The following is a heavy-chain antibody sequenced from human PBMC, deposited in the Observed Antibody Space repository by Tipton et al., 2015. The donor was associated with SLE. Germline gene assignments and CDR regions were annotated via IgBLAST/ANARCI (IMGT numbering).Heavy chain of an antibody. CDR2: IYYSGST. CDR1: GDSISEGY. CDR3: AREAVGSGFGAFDI. D-gene: IGHD3-3*01. V-gene: IGHV4-59*12. Sequence: TLSLTCIVFGDSISEGYWNWIRQPPGKGLEWIGYIYYSGSTNFNPSLKSRITISVDTSKNQFSLKLTSVTAADTAVYYCAREAVGSGFGAFDIWGQGTMVTVSS. J-gene: IGHJ3*02.